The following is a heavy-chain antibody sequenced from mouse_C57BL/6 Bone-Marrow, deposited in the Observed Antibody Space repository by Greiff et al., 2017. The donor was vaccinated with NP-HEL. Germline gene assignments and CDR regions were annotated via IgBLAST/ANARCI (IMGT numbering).Heavy chain of an antibody. J-gene: IGHJ1*03. CDR1: GYSITSGYY. CDR3: ASPSRGWYFDV. CDR2: ISYDGSN. V-gene: IGHV3-6*01. Sequence: VQLQQSGPGLVKPSQSLSLTCSVTGYSITSGYYWNWIRQFPGNKLEWMGYISYDGSNNYNPSLKNRISITRDTSKNQFFLKLNSVTTEDTATYYCASPSRGWYFDVWGTGTTVTVSS.